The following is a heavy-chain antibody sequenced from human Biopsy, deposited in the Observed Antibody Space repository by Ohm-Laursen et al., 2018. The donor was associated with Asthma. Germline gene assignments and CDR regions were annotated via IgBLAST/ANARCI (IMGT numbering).Heavy chain of an antibody. J-gene: IGHJ4*02. Sequence: SVKVSCKLSGYSLTDLSMHWVRQAPGQGLEWMGGHDHEEGGTVNARRFQDRVTMTEDTSTDTAYLELSSLSSDDTAVYYCASDFPKDYVRYNFQFWGQGTLVTVSS. V-gene: IGHV1-24*01. CDR1: GYSLTDLS. CDR3: ASDFPKDYVRYNFQF. D-gene: IGHD4-17*01. CDR2: HDHEEGGT.